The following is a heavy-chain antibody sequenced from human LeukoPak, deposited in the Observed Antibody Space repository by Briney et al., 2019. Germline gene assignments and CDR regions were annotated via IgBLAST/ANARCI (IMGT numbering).Heavy chain of an antibody. CDR1: GGTFSSYA. V-gene: IGHV1-69*01. Sequence: SVKVSCKASGGTFSSYAISWVRQAPGQGLEWMGGIIPIFGTANYAQKFQGRVTITADESTSTAYMELSSLRSGDTAVYYCARDKSFYYYYYMDVWGKGTTVTVSS. J-gene: IGHJ6*03. CDR2: IIPIFGTA. CDR3: ARDKSFYYYYYMDV.